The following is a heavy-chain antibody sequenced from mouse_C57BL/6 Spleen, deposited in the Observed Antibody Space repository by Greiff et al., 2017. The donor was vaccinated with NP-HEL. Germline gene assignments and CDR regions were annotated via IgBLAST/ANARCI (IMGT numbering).Heavy chain of an antibody. CDR1: GYSFTSYY. V-gene: IGHV1-66*01. D-gene: IGHD1-1*01. Sequence: VQLQQSGPELVKPGASVKISCKASGYSFTSYYIHWVKQRHGQGLEWIGWIYPGSGNTKYNEKFKGKATLTADTSSSTAYMQLSSLTSEDSAVYYCAKSTVVGLDYWGQGTTLTVSS. CDR2: IYPGSGNT. J-gene: IGHJ2*01. CDR3: AKSTVVGLDY.